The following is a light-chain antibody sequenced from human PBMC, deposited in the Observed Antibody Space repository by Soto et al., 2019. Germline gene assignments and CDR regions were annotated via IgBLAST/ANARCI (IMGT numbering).Light chain of an antibody. J-gene: IGKJ1*01. CDR3: QQANSFPRT. Sequence: EIVLTQSPGTLSLSPGERATLSCRASQSVSSSYLAWYQQKPGQAPRLLIYGASSRATGIPDRFSGSGSGTDFTLTISSLQAEDSATYYCQQANSFPRTFGQGTKVDNK. CDR1: QSVSSSY. V-gene: IGKV3-20*01. CDR2: GAS.